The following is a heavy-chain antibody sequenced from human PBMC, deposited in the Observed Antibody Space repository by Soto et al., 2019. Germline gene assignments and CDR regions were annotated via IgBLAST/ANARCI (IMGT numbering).Heavy chain of an antibody. V-gene: IGHV3-30*02. D-gene: IGHD3-10*01. CDR3: AKGSFGFDY. CDR2: MSYDGSAK. J-gene: IGHJ4*02. Sequence: VGSLRLSCEGSGFIFSNNGMHWVRQAPGKGLEWVAFMSYDGSAKFLADSVKGRFTTSRDNSKNTLYLQMNSLRAEDTAIYYCAKGSFGFDYWGQGTLVTVSS. CDR1: GFIFSNNG.